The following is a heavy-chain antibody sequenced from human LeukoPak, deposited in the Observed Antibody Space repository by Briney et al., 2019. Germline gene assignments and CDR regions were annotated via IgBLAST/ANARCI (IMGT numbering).Heavy chain of an antibody. V-gene: IGHV3-30*03. J-gene: IGHJ3*02. CDR1: GFTFSSYG. Sequence: GRSLRLSCAASGFTFSSYGMHWVRQAPGKGLEWVAVISYDGSNKYYADSVKGRFTISRDNSKNTLYLQMNSLRAEDTAVYYCARGRPDGSDAFDIWGQGTMVTVSS. CDR3: ARGRPDGSDAFDI. D-gene: IGHD1-14*01. CDR2: ISYDGSNK.